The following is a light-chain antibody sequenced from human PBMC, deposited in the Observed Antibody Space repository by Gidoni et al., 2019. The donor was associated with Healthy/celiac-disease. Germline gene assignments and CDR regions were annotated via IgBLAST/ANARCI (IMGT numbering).Light chain of an antibody. J-gene: IGKJ2*01. CDR1: QSISSW. V-gene: IGKV1-5*03. CDR3: QQYNSPYT. CDR2: KAS. Sequence: DIQMTQSPSTLSASVGDRVTITCRASQSISSWLAWYQQKPGKAPKLLIYKASSLESGVPSRFSGSGSGTEFTLTISSLQPDDFATYYCQQYNSPYTFXQXTKLEIK.